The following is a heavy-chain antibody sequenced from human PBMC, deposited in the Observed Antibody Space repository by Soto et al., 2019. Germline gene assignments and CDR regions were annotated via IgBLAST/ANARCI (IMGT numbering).Heavy chain of an antibody. CDR3: ARGYYYDYVWGSYNYFDY. Sequence: GGSLRLSCAASGFTFSSYAMHWVRQAPGKGLEWVAVISYDGSNKYYADYVKGRFTISRDNSKNTLYLQMNSLRAEDTAVYYFARGYYYDYVWGSYNYFDYWGQGTLVTVSS. J-gene: IGHJ4*02. CDR2: ISYDGSNK. D-gene: IGHD3-16*01. V-gene: IGHV3-30-3*01. CDR1: GFTFSSYA.